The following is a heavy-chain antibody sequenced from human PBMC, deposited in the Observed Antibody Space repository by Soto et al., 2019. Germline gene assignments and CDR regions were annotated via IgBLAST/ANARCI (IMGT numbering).Heavy chain of an antibody. CDR2: IYYSGST. CDR3: ARPHYGGNSGYYYGMDV. V-gene: IGHV4-39*01. J-gene: IGHJ6*02. D-gene: IGHD4-17*01. Sequence: QLQLQESGPGLVKPSETLSLTCTVSGGSINSSSYYWGWIRQPPGKGLEWIGSIYYSGSTYYNPSLQSRVTISVDTSKNQFSLKLSSVTAADTAVYYCARPHYGGNSGYYYGMDVWGQGTTVTVSS. CDR1: GGSINSSSYY.